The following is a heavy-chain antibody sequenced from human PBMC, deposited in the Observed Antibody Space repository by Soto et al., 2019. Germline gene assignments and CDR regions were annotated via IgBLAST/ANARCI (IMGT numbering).Heavy chain of an antibody. CDR2: IYYSGST. J-gene: IGHJ6*02. CDR3: ARAPSNYDFWSGYYTYYYYGMDV. Sequence: SETLSLTCTVSGGSISSYYWSWIRQPPGKGLEWIGYIYYSGSTNYNPSLKSRVTISVDTSKNQFSLKLSSVTAADTAVYYCARAPSNYDFWSGYYTYYYYGMDVWGQGTTVTVS. D-gene: IGHD3-3*01. V-gene: IGHV4-59*01. CDR1: GGSISSYY.